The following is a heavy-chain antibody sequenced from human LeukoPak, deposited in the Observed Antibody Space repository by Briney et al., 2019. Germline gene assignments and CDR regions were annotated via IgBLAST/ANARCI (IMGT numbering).Heavy chain of an antibody. V-gene: IGHV4-31*03. CDR3: AREGYYGSGSYHNLFDY. Sequence: PSETLSLTCTVSGGSISSGGNYWSWIRQHPGKGLEWIGYIYYSGSTYYNPSLKSRVTISVDTSKNQFSLKLSSVTAADTAVYYCAREGYYGSGSYHNLFDYWGQGTLVTVSS. CDR2: IYYSGST. J-gene: IGHJ4*02. CDR1: GGSISSGGNY. D-gene: IGHD3-10*01.